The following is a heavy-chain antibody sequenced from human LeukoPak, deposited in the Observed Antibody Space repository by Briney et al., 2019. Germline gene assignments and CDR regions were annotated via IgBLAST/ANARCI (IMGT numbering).Heavy chain of an antibody. CDR2: IYYSGST. CDR3: ARRDSGGFDY. Sequence: PSETLSLTCTVSGGSISSYYWSWIRQPPGKGLEWIGYIYYSGSTNYNPSLKSRVTISVDTSKNQFSLKLSSVTAADTAVYYCARRDSGGFDYWGQGTLVTVSS. V-gene: IGHV4-59*08. J-gene: IGHJ4*02. CDR1: GGSISSYY. D-gene: IGHD3-10*01.